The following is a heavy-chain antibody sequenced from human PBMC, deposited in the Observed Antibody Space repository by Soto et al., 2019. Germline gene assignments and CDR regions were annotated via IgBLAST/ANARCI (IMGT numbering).Heavy chain of an antibody. Sequence: VGSLRLSCAASGFTFSTYAMSWVRQAPGKGLEWVSALSADGAAKYYGDSVRGRCTISRDNSRNTLYLQMHSLRVEDTAIYFCAKITALSATGYWGQGTLVTVSS. D-gene: IGHD1-20*01. CDR2: LSADGAAK. J-gene: IGHJ4*02. CDR3: AKITALSATGY. CDR1: GFTFSTYA. V-gene: IGHV3-23*01.